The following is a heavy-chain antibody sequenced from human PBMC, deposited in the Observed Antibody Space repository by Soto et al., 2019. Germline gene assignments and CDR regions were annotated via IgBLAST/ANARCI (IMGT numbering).Heavy chain of an antibody. D-gene: IGHD1-1*01. CDR2: ISVGGGNT. CDR1: GFTFISYA. CDR3: AQTTPSIHWFDP. J-gene: IGHJ5*02. V-gene: IGHV3-23*01. Sequence: EVQLLESGGGLVQPGGSLRLSCAASGFTFISYAMSWVRQAPGKGLEWVSAISVGGGNTYYRDSVKGRFTISRDNSKNTLYLQMNSLRAEDTAVYFCAQTTPSIHWFDPWGQGTLVTVSS.